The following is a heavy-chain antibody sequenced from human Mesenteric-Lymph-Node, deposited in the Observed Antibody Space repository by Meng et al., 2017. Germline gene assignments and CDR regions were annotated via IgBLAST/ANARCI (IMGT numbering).Heavy chain of an antibody. J-gene: IGHJ4*02. Sequence: SETLSLTCTVSGGSISSSSYYWGWIRQPPGKGLEWIESIYYSGSTCYNPSLKSRVTISVDTSKNQFSLKLSSVTAEDTAVYYCARDGSGYYYYWDYWGQGTLVTVSS. CDR3: ARDGSGYYYYWDY. D-gene: IGHD3-22*01. V-gene: IGHV4-39*07. CDR2: IYYSGST. CDR1: GGSISSSSYY.